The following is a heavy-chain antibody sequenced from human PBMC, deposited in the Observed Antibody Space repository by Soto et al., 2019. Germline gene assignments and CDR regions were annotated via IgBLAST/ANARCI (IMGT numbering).Heavy chain of an antibody. D-gene: IGHD3-16*02. CDR1: GFTFSSYG. Sequence: GGSLRLSCAASGFTFSSYGMHWVRQAPGKGLEWVAVIWYDGSNKYYADSVKGRFTISRDNSKNTLYQQMNSLRAEDTAVYYWASDSSVITFGVVIVSLFQHWGQGTLVTVSS. CDR2: IWYDGSNK. V-gene: IGHV3-33*01. J-gene: IGHJ1*01. CDR3: ASDSSVITFGVVIVSLFQH.